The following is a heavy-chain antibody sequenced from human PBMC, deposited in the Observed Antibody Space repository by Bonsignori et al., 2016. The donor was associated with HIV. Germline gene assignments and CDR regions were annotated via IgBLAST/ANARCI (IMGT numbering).Heavy chain of an antibody. V-gene: IGHV1-69*01. CDR2: IIPIFGTA. J-gene: IGHJ4*02. Sequence: WVRQAPGQGLEWMGGIIPIFGTANYAQKFQGRVTITADESTSTAYMELSSLRSEDTAVYYCARAPSSSSAGMAPSYWGQGTLVTVSS. D-gene: IGHD6-13*01. CDR3: ARAPSSSSAGMAPSY.